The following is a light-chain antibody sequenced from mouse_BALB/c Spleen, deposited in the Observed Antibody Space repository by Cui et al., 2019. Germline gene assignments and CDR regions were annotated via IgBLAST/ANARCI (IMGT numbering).Light chain of an antibody. V-gene: IGKV1-122*01. CDR2: RVS. J-gene: IGKJ2*01. CDR3: LQVTHVPT. Sequence: DAVMTQTPLSLPVRLGDQASISCRSSQSLENSNGNTYLNWYLQKPGQSPQLLIYRVSNRFSGVLDRFSGSGSGTDFTLKISRVEAEDLGVYFCLQVTHVPTFGGGTKLEIK. CDR1: QSLENSNGNTY.